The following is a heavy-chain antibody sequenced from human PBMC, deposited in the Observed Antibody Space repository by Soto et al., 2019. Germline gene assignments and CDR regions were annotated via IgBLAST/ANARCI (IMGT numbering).Heavy chain of an antibody. CDR1: GFTFSSYA. Sequence: PGGSLRLSCAASGFTFSSYAMIWVRQAPGKGLEWVSAISGSGGSTYYADSVKGRFTISRDSSKNTLYLQMNSLRAEDTAVYYCAKDDMVRGVIISMEVWGKGTTVTVSS. V-gene: IGHV3-23*01. CDR2: ISGSGGST. J-gene: IGHJ6*04. D-gene: IGHD3-10*01. CDR3: AKDDMVRGVIISMEV.